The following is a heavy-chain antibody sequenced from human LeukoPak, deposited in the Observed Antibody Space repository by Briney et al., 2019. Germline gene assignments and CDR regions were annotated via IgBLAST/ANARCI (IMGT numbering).Heavy chain of an antibody. J-gene: IGHJ3*02. CDR1: GYTFNNYG. Sequence: ASVKVSCKASGYTFNNYGITWVRQAPGQGLEWMGWISAYNGDKNYAQNLQGRATMTTDTSTRTAYMELRSLSSDDTAMYYCARASASPTNSNSYYFETTKKNAFDIWGHGTMVTVSS. V-gene: IGHV1-18*01. CDR2: ISAYNGDK. CDR3: ARASASPTNSNSYYFETTKKNAFDI. D-gene: IGHD3-22*01.